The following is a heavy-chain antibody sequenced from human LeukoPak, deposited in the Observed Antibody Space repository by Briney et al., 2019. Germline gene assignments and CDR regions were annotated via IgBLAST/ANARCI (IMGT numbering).Heavy chain of an antibody. CDR2: IYPGDSDT. CDR3: ARHEGAKQLAGGWFDP. CDR1: GYSFTTYW. D-gene: IGHD1-26*01. Sequence: GESLKISCKGSGYSFTTYWIGWVRQMPGKGLEWMGIIYPGDSDTRYSPSFQGQVTISADKSISTAYLQWSSLKASDTAMYYCARHEGAKQLAGGWFDPWGQGTLVTVSS. V-gene: IGHV5-51*01. J-gene: IGHJ5*02.